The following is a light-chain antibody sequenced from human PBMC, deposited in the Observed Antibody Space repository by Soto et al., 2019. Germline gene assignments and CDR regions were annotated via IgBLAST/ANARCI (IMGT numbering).Light chain of an antibody. V-gene: IGLV2-14*01. J-gene: IGLJ3*02. CDR2: EVS. CDR3: ISYTTSSFWV. CDR1: SSDIGTYNY. Sequence: QSVLTQPASVSGSPGQSVTISCTGTSSDIGTYNYVSWYQQHPGKAPKLMIYEVSNRPSGVSNRFSGSKSGNTASLTISGLQAEDEDDYYCISYTTSSFWVFGGGTKLTVL.